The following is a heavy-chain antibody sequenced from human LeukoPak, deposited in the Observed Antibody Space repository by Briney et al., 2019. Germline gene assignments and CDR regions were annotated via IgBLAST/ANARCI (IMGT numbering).Heavy chain of an antibody. Sequence: PGGSLRLSCAASGFTFSSYAMSWVRRAPGKGLEWVSAISGSGGSTYYADSVKGRFTISRDNSKNTLYLQMNSLRAEDTAVYYCAKDMTMVRGVPDYWGQGTLVTVSS. D-gene: IGHD3-10*01. V-gene: IGHV3-23*01. CDR3: AKDMTMVRGVPDY. CDR2: ISGSGGST. J-gene: IGHJ4*02. CDR1: GFTFSSYA.